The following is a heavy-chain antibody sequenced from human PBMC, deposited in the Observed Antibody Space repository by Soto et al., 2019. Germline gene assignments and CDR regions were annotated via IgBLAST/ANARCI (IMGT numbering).Heavy chain of an antibody. CDR1: GYTFTTYG. D-gene: IGHD6-19*01. V-gene: IGHV1-18*01. Sequence: QVQLVQSGAEVKKPGASVKVSCKASGYTFTTYGISWVRQAPGQGLAWMGWIHGYNGNTNYAQKLQGRVPMTTDTSTSTAYMELRSLRSDDTAVYYCARDPVAGTDCAYWGQGTLVTVSS. J-gene: IGHJ4*02. CDR3: ARDPVAGTDCAY. CDR2: IHGYNGNT.